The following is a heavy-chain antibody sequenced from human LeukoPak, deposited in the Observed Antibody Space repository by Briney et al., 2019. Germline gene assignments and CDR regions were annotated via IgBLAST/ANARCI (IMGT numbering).Heavy chain of an antibody. D-gene: IGHD2-21*01. CDR2: INPNSGGT. V-gene: IGHV1-2*02. J-gene: IGHJ3*02. CDR3: ATYLDAFDI. Sequence: ASAKVSCKASGYTFTGYYMHWVRQAPGQGLEWMGWINPNSGGTNYAQKFQGRVTMTRDTSISTAYMELSSLRSEDTAVYYCATYLDAFDIWGQGTMVTVSS. CDR1: GYTFTGYY.